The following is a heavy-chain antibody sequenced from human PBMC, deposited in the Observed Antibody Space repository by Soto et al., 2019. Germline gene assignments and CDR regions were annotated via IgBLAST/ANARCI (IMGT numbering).Heavy chain of an antibody. V-gene: IGHV1-46*01. CDR1: GYTFTSYY. J-gene: IGHJ6*02. Sequence: GAAVKVSCKASGYTFTSYYMHWVRQAPYQGLEWMGIINPSGGSTSYAQKFQGRVTMARDTSTSTVYMELSSLRSEDTAVYYCARGSRITIFGVVIPRRFYGMDVWGQGTTVTVSS. CDR3: ARGSRITIFGVVIPRRFYGMDV. CDR2: INPSGGST. D-gene: IGHD3-3*01.